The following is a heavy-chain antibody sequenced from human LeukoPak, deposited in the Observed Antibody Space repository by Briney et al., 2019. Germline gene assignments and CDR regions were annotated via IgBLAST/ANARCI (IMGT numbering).Heavy chain of an antibody. CDR3: ARAPITSPFYFDY. CDR1: GFAFDEHG. V-gene: IGHV3-20*04. D-gene: IGHD2-2*01. CDR2: INWSGGST. Sequence: GSLRLSCTASGFAFDEHGMSWVRQVPGKGLKWVSGINWSGGSTGYADPLRGRFTISRDNAKNSLYLQMDSLRAEDTALYYCARAPITSPFYFDYWGQGTLVTVSS. J-gene: IGHJ4*02.